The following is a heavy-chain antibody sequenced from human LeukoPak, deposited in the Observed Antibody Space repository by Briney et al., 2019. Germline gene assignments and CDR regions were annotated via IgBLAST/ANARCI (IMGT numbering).Heavy chain of an antibody. CDR1: GYTFTSYG. CDR2: ISAYNGNT. CDR3: AGVDAAMPDAFDI. D-gene: IGHD5-18*01. V-gene: IGHV1-18*01. J-gene: IGHJ3*02. Sequence: ASVKVSCKASGYTFTSYGISWVRQAPGQGLEWMGWISAYNGNTNYAQKLQGRVTMTTDTSTSTAYMELRSLRSEDTAVYYCAGVDAAMPDAFDIWGQGTTVTVSS.